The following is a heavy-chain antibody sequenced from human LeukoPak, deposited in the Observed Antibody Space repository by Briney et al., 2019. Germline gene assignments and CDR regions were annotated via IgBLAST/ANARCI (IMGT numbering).Heavy chain of an antibody. J-gene: IGHJ6*02. Sequence: ASVKVSCKASGGTFSSYTIRWVRQAPGQGLEWMGRIIPILGIANYAQKFQGRVTITADKSTSTAYMELSSLRSEDTAVYYCARDPHDKEYDFWSGYYGMDVWGQGTTVTVSS. CDR1: GGTFSSYT. D-gene: IGHD3-3*01. CDR2: IIPILGIA. V-gene: IGHV1-69*04. CDR3: ARDPHDKEYDFWSGYYGMDV.